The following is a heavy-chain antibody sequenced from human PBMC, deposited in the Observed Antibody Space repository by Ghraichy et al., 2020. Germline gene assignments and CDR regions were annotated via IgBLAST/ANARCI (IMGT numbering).Heavy chain of an antibody. CDR3: ARHGLRYFDWLLSAGGGFDY. Sequence: GGSLRLSCAASGFTFSSYGMHWVRQAPGKGLEWVAVIWFDGSNKYYADSVKGRFTISRDNSKNTLYLQMNSLRAEDTAVYYCARHGLRYFDWLLSAGGGFDYWGQGTLVTVSS. D-gene: IGHD3-9*01. CDR1: GFTFSSYG. V-gene: IGHV3-33*01. CDR2: IWFDGSNK. J-gene: IGHJ4*02.